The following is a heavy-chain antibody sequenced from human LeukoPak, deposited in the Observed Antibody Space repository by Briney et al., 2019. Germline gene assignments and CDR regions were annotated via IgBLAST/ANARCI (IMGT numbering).Heavy chain of an antibody. CDR3: ARDRAGYCGGDCYSF. V-gene: IGHV4-4*07. CDR2: VYPSGST. CDR1: GGSISSSS. D-gene: IGHD2-21*02. Sequence: SETLSLTCTVSGGSISSSSWTWIRQPAGKGLEWIGRVYPSGSTNYNSSLESRVTVSLDTSKNQFSLKLSSVTAADTAVYYCARDRAGYCGGDCYSFWGQGTLVTVSS. J-gene: IGHJ4*02.